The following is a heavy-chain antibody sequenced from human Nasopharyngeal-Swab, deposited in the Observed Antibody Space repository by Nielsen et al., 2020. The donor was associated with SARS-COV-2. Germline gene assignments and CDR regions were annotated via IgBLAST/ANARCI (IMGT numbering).Heavy chain of an antibody. Sequence: GGSLRLSCAASGFIFSNYAIHWVRQASGKGLEWVGRIGDKEHNYATTYGASVQGRFTISRDDSKNTAFLQMDGLKTEDTALYYCTTDFYFDYWGQGALVTVSS. CDR2: IGDKEHNYAT. V-gene: IGHV3-73*01. J-gene: IGHJ4*02. CDR3: TTDFYFDY. CDR1: GFIFSNYA.